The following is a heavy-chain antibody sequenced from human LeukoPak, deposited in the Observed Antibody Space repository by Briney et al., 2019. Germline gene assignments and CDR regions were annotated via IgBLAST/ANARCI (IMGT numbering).Heavy chain of an antibody. J-gene: IGHJ6*04. V-gene: IGHV3-7*01. CDR2: INPDGSGK. CDR3: AELGITMIGGV. D-gene: IGHD3-10*02. Sequence: PGGSLRLSCAASGFTFSSYEMNWVRQAPGKGLEWVAAINPDGSGKYFVDSVRGRFTISRDDAENSLYLQMNSLRVEDTAVYYCAELGITMIGGVWGKGTTVTISS. CDR1: GFTFSSYE.